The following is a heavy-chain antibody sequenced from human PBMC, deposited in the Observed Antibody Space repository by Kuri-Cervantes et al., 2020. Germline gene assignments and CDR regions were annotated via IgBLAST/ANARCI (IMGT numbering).Heavy chain of an antibody. CDR1: GFTFSDYY. J-gene: IGHJ4*02. CDR2: IYYSGST. CDR3: ARRIDAMVRGIIGGYFDY. V-gene: IGHV4-39*01. D-gene: IGHD3-10*01. Sequence: ESLKISCAASGFTFSDYYMTWIRQAPGKGLEWIGSIYYSGSTYYNPSLKSRVTISVDTSKKQFSLKLSSVTAADTAVFYCARRIDAMVRGIIGGYFDYWGQGTLVTVSS.